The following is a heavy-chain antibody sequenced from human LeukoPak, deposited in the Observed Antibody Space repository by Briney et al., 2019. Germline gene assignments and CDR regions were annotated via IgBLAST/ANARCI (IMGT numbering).Heavy chain of an antibody. J-gene: IGHJ4*02. CDR1: GFTFSSYA. Sequence: GGSLRLSCAASGFTFSSYAMHWVRQAPGKGLEWVASISYDGSNKYYADSLKGRFTISRDNSKKTLYLQMNSLRAEDSAVYYCAKDGDLYGHADYWGQGTLVTVSS. CDR3: AKDGDLYGHADY. CDR2: ISYDGSNK. V-gene: IGHV3-30-3*01. D-gene: IGHD4-17*01.